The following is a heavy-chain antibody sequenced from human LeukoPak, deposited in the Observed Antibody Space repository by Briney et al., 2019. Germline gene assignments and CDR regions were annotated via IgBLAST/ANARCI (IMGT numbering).Heavy chain of an antibody. Sequence: GGSLRLSCATSGFTFVGYGLSWVRRAPGKGLEWLCAINYNGAITDYADSVKGRFTISRDNAKNSLYLRMDSLRAEDTALYYCARDRLGPSFSVSHFDLWGQGTLVTVSS. D-gene: IGHD3-3*02. CDR1: GFTFVGYG. V-gene: IGHV3-20*04. J-gene: IGHJ4*02. CDR3: ARDRLGPSFSVSHFDL. CDR2: INYNGAIT.